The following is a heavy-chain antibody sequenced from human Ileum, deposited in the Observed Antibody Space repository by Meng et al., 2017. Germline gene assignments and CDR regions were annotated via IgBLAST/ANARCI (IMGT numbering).Heavy chain of an antibody. CDR1: GGSISCGHYF. V-gene: IGHV4-31*03. J-gene: IGHJ5*02. Sequence: QVRLQESGPGLVKPSQTLSPTCTVSGGSISCGHYFWSWIRQHPEKGLEWIGYIYHSGVTYYSPSLKSRLTISVDTSKNQFSLKLSSVTAADTAIYYCARGVVTYYDSSTLTWFDPWGQGALVTVSS. CDR2: IYHSGVT. D-gene: IGHD3-22*01. CDR3: ARGVVTYYDSSTLTWFDP.